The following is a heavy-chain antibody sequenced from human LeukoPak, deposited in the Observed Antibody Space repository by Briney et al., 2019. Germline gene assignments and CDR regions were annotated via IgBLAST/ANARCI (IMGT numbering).Heavy chain of an antibody. CDR3: AAQYSGYVRLVY. J-gene: IGHJ4*02. CDR1: GGSFSGYY. CDR2: ISHSGST. D-gene: IGHD5-12*01. V-gene: IGHV4-34*01. Sequence: SETLSLTCAVYGGSFSGYYWSWIRQPPGKGLEWIGEISHSGSTNYNPSLKSRVTISVDTSKNQFSLKLSSVTAADTAVYYCAAQYSGYVRLVYWGQGTLVTVSS.